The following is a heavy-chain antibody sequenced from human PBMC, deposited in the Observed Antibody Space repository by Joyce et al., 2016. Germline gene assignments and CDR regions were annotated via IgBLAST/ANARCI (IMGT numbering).Heavy chain of an antibody. D-gene: IGHD2-8*01. Sequence: EVQLVESGGGLVKPGGSLSLSCAAFGFTFSSYSMSWVRQARGNGLEWVSSLRSSSSYIKYTDSVKGRFTISRDNAKNSLYLQMNSLRVEDTAVYYCARSSYTNGIFDYWGQGTLVTVSS. J-gene: IGHJ4*02. CDR1: GFTFSSYS. CDR3: ARSSYTNGIFDY. CDR2: LRSSSSYI. V-gene: IGHV3-21*01.